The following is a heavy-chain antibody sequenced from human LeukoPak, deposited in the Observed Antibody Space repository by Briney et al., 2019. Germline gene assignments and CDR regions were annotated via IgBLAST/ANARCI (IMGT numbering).Heavy chain of an antibody. CDR3: TVVPMG. Sequence: PGGSLRLSCAGSGFTFSSYEMSWVRRAPGKGLEWVSYISNTGSVTYYADSVKGRFTISRDNARNSLFLQMNSLRAEDTGVYYCTVVPMGWGQGTLVTVSS. V-gene: IGHV3-48*03. D-gene: IGHD4-23*01. CDR2: ISNTGSVT. J-gene: IGHJ4*02. CDR1: GFTFSSYE.